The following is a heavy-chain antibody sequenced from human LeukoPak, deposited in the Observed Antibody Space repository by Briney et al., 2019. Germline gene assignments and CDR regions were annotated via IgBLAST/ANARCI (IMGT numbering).Heavy chain of an antibody. CDR1: GLSFNRYT. CDR3: ARVLVVAATPMDV. V-gene: IGHV3-21*01. J-gene: IGHJ6*03. D-gene: IGHD2-15*01. CDR2: ISGSTVYI. Sequence: GRSLRLSCAASGLSFNRYTMNWVRQAPGKGLEGFSSISGSTVYIYYADSVKGRFTISRDNAKNSVYLEMNSLRAEDTAVYYCARVLVVAATPMDVWGKGTTVTVSS.